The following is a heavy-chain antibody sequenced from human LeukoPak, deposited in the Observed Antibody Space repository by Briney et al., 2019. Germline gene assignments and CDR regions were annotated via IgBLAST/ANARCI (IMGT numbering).Heavy chain of an antibody. J-gene: IGHJ6*03. Sequence: PGGSLRLSCAASGFTFSIFGMHWVRQAPGKGLEYVSTITSNGGSTYYANSVKGRFTISRDNAKNMLYLQMGSLRSEDMAVYYCARVGVTVAGYYYYYMDVWGKGTTVTVSS. CDR2: ITSNGGST. D-gene: IGHD6-19*01. CDR3: ARVGVTVAGYYYYYMDV. CDR1: GFTFSIFG. V-gene: IGHV3-64*01.